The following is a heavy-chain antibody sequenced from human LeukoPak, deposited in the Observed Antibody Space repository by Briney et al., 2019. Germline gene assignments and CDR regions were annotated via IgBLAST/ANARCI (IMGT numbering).Heavy chain of an antibody. D-gene: IGHD1-26*01. CDR3: ARRWELSDFDY. CDR2: INPNSGDT. V-gene: IGHV1-2*02. CDR1: GYTFTGSY. Sequence: ASVKDSCKASGYTFTGSYLHWVRQAPGQGLEWMGWINPNSGDTTYAQRFQDRVTMTRDTSISTAYMELSRLTSDDTAVYYCARRWELSDFDYWGQGTLVTVSS. J-gene: IGHJ4*02.